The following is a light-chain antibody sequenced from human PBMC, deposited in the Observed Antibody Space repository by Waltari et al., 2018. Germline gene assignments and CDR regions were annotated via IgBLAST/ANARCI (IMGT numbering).Light chain of an antibody. CDR3: QQSYTYSYT. V-gene: IGKV1-5*03. CDR2: KAS. J-gene: IGKJ2*01. Sequence: DIQMTQSPSTLSASVGDRVTITCRASENVSKWLAWYQQKPGKAPKLLVYKASTLRSGVPSRFSGSGSGTEFSLTIRSLQPDDFATYYCQQSYTYSYTFGQGTKLEIK. CDR1: ENVSKW.